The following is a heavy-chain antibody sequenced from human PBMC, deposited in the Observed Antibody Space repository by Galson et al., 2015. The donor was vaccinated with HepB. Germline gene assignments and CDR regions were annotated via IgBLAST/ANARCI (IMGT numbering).Heavy chain of an antibody. Sequence: SLRLSCAASGFTFSSYAMSWVRQAPGKGLEWVSAISGSGGSTYYADSVKGRFTISRDNSKNTLYLQMNSLRAEDTAVYYCAKGKERWELSYYYFDYWGQGTLVTVSS. D-gene: IGHD1-26*01. V-gene: IGHV3-23*01. CDR3: AKGKERWELSYYYFDY. CDR2: ISGSGGST. CDR1: GFTFSSYA. J-gene: IGHJ4*02.